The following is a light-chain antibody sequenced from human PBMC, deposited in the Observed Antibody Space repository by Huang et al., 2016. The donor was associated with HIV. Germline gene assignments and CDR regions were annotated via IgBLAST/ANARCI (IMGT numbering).Light chain of an antibody. CDR3: QQYNDWSAVT. J-gene: IGKJ4*01. CDR2: EAS. Sequence: EIVMTQSPATLSVSPGERATLSCRASQNIGGSVAWYQKKPGQAHRLLSDEASTRATGIPARFSGSESGTDFTLTISSLQSEDFAVYYCQQYNDWSAVTFGGGTKVEI. V-gene: IGKV3-15*01. CDR1: QNIGGS.